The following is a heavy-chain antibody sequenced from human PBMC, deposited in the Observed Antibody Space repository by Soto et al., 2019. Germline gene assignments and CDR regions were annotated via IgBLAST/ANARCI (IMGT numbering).Heavy chain of an antibody. Sequence: EVQLVESGGGLVKPGGSLRLSCTASGFTFNNAWLSWVRQAPGKGLEWVGRIKSKTDGGTTDYAAPVKGRFTISRDDSENMLYLKMNSLKTEDTAVYYCTTGLGQQELAFDYWGQGTLLTVSS. V-gene: IGHV3-15*01. J-gene: IGHJ4*02. CDR3: TTGLGQQELAFDY. CDR1: GFTFNNAW. CDR2: IKSKTDGGTT. D-gene: IGHD6-13*01.